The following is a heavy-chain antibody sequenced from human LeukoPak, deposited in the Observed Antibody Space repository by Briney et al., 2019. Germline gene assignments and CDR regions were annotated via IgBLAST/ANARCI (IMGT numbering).Heavy chain of an antibody. Sequence: GGSLRLSCAASGFTYSNSYINWVRQAPGKGLEWVSVLYSRGSTYYADSVKGRFTISRDTSKNTVYLQMDSLRAEDTAVYYCARTLTWYDAFDIWGQGTMVTVSS. V-gene: IGHV3-66*01. CDR1: GFTYSNSY. J-gene: IGHJ3*02. D-gene: IGHD2-15*01. CDR3: ARTLTWYDAFDI. CDR2: LYSRGST.